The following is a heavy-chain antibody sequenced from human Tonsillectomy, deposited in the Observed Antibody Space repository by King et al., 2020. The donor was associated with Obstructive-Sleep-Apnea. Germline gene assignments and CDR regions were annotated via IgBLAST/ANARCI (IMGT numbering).Heavy chain of an antibody. J-gene: IGHJ4*02. Sequence: VQLVESGGGGVQPGRSLRLSCAASGFTFSSFAMHWVRQAPGKGLEWVGIISYGGKNKFNADSVKGRFSNFRDNSRNTLHLQMNSLRPEDTAVYYCAREVHGGFDYWGQGTLVTVSS. CDR2: ISYGGKNK. CDR1: GFTFSSFA. CDR3: AREVHGGFDY. D-gene: IGHD3-10*01. V-gene: IGHV3-30*04.